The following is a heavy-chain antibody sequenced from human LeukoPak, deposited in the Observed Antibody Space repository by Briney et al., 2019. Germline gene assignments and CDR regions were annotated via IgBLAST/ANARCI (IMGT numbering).Heavy chain of an antibody. Sequence: PGGSLRLACAASGFPVNTYGMHWVRQAPPKGLEWGAGISYDGSDVYYGNSVTGRFTISRDNSKTTLSLQMNSLRAEDTALYYCAGLLTTVTPGAKWGQGTLVTVSS. D-gene: IGHD4-11*01. CDR2: ISYDGSDV. V-gene: IGHV3-30*03. J-gene: IGHJ4*02. CDR1: GFPVNTYG. CDR3: AGLLTTVTPGAK.